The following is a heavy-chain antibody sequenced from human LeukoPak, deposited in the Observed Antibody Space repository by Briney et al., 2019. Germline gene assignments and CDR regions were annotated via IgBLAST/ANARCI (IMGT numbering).Heavy chain of an antibody. CDR1: GYSISSGYY. CDR2: IYHSGST. J-gene: IGHJ4*02. V-gene: IGHV4-38-2*02. Sequence: PSETLSLTCTVSGYSISSGYYWGWIRQPPGKGLEWFGSIYHSGSTYYNPSLKSRVTISVDTSKNQFSLKLSSVTAADTAVYYCARAPVLADILFDYWGQGTLVTVSS. D-gene: IGHD3-9*01. CDR3: ARAPVLADILFDY.